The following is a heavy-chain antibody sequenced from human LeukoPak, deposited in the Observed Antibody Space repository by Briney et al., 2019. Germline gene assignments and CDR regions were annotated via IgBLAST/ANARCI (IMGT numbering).Heavy chain of an antibody. V-gene: IGHV4-30-4*01. CDR3: ARVGCRYCSSTSQVSFDY. Sequence: PSGTLSLTCTVSGGSISSGDYYWSWIRQPPGKGLEWIGYIYYSGSTYYNPSIKSRVTISVDTSKNQFSLKLSSVTAADTAVYYCARVGCRYCSSTSQVSFDYWGQGTLVTVSS. CDR2: IYYSGST. J-gene: IGHJ4*02. CDR1: GGSISSGDYY. D-gene: IGHD2-2*01.